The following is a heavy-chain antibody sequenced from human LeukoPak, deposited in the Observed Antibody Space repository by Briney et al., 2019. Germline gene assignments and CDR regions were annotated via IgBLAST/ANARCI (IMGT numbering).Heavy chain of an antibody. CDR1: GGSISSSSYY. CDR2: FYYSGST. J-gene: IGHJ5*02. Sequence: SETLSLTCTVSGGSISSSSYYWGWIRQPPGKGLEWIGTFYYSGSTYYNSSLKSRVTISVDTSKNQFSLKLSSVTAADTAVYYCARALGRVSWFDPWGQGTLVTVSS. CDR3: ARALGRVSWFDP. V-gene: IGHV4-39*07. D-gene: IGHD3-16*02.